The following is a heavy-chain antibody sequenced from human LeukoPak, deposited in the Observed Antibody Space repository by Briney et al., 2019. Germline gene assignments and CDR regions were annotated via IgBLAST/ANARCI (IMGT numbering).Heavy chain of an antibody. CDR2: INPNSGGT. J-gene: IGHJ6*03. V-gene: IGHV1-2*02. CDR1: GYTFTDYY. CDR3: ARDIGLGEFALYYYYMDV. Sequence: ASVKVSCKASGYTFTDYYMHWVRQAPGQGLEWMGWINPNSGGTNYAQKFQGRVTMTRDTSISTAYMELSRLRSDDTAVYYCARDIGLGEFALYYYYMDVWGKGTTVTVSS. D-gene: IGHD3-16*01.